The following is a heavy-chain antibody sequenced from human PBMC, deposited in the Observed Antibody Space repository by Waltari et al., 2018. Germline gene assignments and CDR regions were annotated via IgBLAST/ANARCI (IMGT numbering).Heavy chain of an antibody. Sequence: QVQLVQSGAEVTKPGSSVKVSCKASGGHISSYAISWVRLAPGQGLEWMGGIIPIFGTANYAQKFQGRVTITADESTSTAYMELSSLRSEDTAVYYCARERYSSGWYYFDYWGQGTLVTVSS. J-gene: IGHJ4*02. D-gene: IGHD6-19*01. V-gene: IGHV1-69*01. CDR3: ARERYSSGWYYFDY. CDR2: IIPIFGTA. CDR1: GGHISSYA.